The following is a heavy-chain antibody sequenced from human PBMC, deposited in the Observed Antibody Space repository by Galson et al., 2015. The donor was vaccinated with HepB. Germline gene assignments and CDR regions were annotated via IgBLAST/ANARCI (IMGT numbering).Heavy chain of an antibody. CDR1: GFTFSSYT. CDR3: AGRGYSYGFDYYYGMDV. D-gene: IGHD5-18*01. V-gene: IGHV3-48*02. Sequence: SLRLSCAASGFTFSSYTMNWVRQAPGKGLESVSYISSTGTTMYYADSVKGRFTISRDNAKNSLNLQMNSLRDEDTAVYYWAGRGYSYGFDYYYGMDVWGQGTTVTVSS. J-gene: IGHJ6*02. CDR2: ISSTGTTM.